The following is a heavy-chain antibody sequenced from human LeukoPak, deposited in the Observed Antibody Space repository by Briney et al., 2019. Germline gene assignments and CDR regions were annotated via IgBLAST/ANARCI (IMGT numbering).Heavy chain of an antibody. CDR3: ASFYCSGGSCYQYYYYYYMDV. CDR2: IYYSGST. V-gene: IGHV4-39*01. D-gene: IGHD2-15*01. J-gene: IGHJ6*03. Sequence: SETLSLTCTVSGGSISGSNYYWGWIRQPPGKGLEWIGIIYYSGSTYSNPSLKSRVTISVDTSKNQFSLKLSSVTAADTAVYYCASFYCSGGSCYQYYYYYYMDVWGKGTTVTISS. CDR1: GGSISGSNYY.